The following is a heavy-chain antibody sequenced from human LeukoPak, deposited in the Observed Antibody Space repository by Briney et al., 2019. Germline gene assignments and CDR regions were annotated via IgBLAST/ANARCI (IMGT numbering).Heavy chain of an antibody. CDR3: AKDNWQYGSGTLTRYYYYGMDV. CDR1: GFTFCYYA. J-gene: IGHJ6*02. Sequence: GGALRLSCAAPGFTFCYYAMHWVRQAPGKGLGWGSGFCLDSGCIGYADSVKGRFTISRDNAKNSLYLQMNSLRAEDTALYYCAKDNWQYGSGTLTRYYYYGMDVWGQGTTVTVSS. D-gene: IGHD3-10*01. CDR2: FCLDSGCI. V-gene: IGHV3-9*01.